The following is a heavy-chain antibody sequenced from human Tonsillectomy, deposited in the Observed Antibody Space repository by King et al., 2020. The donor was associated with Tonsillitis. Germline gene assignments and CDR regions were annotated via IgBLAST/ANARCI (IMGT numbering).Heavy chain of an antibody. CDR3: AGSSGRIPIFGVVNATWLDP. CDR1: GGSISSYY. J-gene: IGHJ5*02. CDR2: IYYSGST. D-gene: IGHD3-3*01. Sequence: VQLQESGPGLVKPSETLSLTCTVSGGSISSYYWSWIRQPPGKGLEWIGYIYYSGSTNYNPSLKSRVTISVDTSKNQFSLKLSSVTAADTAVYYCAGSSGRIPIFGVVNATWLDPWGQGPLVPASS. V-gene: IGHV4-59*08.